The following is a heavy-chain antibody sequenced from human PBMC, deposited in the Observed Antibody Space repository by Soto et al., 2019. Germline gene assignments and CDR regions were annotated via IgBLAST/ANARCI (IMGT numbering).Heavy chain of an antibody. J-gene: IGHJ6*02. Sequence: QVQLVQSGAEVKKPGSSVKVSCKASGGTFSSYAISWVRQAPGQGLEWMGGIIPIFGTANYAQKFQGRVTITADKSTSTAYMELSSLRSEDTAVYYCASPGIAAAGKNPYYYYYGMDVWGQGTPVTVSS. V-gene: IGHV1-69*06. D-gene: IGHD6-13*01. CDR1: GGTFSSYA. CDR3: ASPGIAAAGKNPYYYYYGMDV. CDR2: IIPIFGTA.